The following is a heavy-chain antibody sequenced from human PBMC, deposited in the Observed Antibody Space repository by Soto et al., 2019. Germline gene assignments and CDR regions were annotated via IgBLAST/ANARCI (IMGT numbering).Heavy chain of an antibody. V-gene: IGHV3-33*01. CDR3: ARDGIGGTVFRGYLDY. CDR2: IRFDGSNE. Sequence: QEKLVESGGGVVQPGTSLRLSCAVPGGIFHGYGMHWLRQAPGKGLEWVAIIRFDGSNEEYADSVKGRFTISRDNSKNTLYQQMNTLGAEDTAVYYCARDGIGGTVFRGYLDYWGRGTVVTVSS. J-gene: IGHJ4*02. D-gene: IGHD1-7*01. CDR1: GGIFHGYG.